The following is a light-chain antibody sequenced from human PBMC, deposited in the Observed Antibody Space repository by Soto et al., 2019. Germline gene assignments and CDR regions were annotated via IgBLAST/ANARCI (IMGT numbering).Light chain of an antibody. V-gene: IGLV2-14*01. Sequence: QSVLTQPASVSGSPGQSITISCTGSSSDVGAYNYVSWYQQHPGKVPNLMIYEVSNRPSGVSNRFSGSKFGNTASLTISGLQAEDEADYYCSSYTSSSTYVFGTGTKVTVL. CDR2: EVS. CDR3: SSYTSSSTYV. CDR1: SSDVGAYNY. J-gene: IGLJ1*01.